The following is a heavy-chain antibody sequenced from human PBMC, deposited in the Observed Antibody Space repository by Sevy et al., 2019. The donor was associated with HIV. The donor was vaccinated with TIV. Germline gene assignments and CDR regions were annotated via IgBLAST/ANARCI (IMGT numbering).Heavy chain of an antibody. Sequence: GGSLRLSCAASGFTFSSYAMHWVRQAPGKGLEWVAVISYDGSNKYYADSVKGRFTISRDNSKNTLYLQMNSLRAEDTVVYYCANDIAAKYSSGWYAYWGQGTLVTVSS. D-gene: IGHD6-19*01. CDR1: GFTFSSYA. J-gene: IGHJ4*02. V-gene: IGHV3-30-3*02. CDR2: ISYDGSNK. CDR3: ANDIAAKYSSGWYAY.